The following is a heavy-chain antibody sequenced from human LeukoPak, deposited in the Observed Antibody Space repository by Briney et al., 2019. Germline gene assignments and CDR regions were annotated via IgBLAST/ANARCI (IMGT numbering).Heavy chain of an antibody. Sequence: GTLSLTCAVXXXXISXXNWWXXVXQPPXXGLXXIGEIYHSGSTNYNPSLKSRVTISVDKSKNQFSLKLSSVTAADTAVYYCARDRKLPGGAFDIWGQGTMVTVSS. V-gene: IGHV4-4*02. CDR1: XXXISXXNW. J-gene: IGHJ3*02. CDR2: IYHSGST. D-gene: IGHD4-23*01. CDR3: ARDRKLPGGAFDI.